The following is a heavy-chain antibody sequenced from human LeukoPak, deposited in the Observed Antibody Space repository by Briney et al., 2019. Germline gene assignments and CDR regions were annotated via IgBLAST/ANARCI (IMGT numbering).Heavy chain of an antibody. D-gene: IGHD5-18*01. Sequence: SETLSLTCAVYGGSFSGYYWSWIRQPPGKGLEWIGEINHSGSTNYNPSLKSRVTISVDTSKNQFSLKLSSVTAADTAVYYCASGYSYGYGYWGQGTLVTVSS. CDR3: ASGYSYGYGY. CDR2: INHSGST. CDR1: GGSFSGYY. J-gene: IGHJ4*02. V-gene: IGHV4-34*01.